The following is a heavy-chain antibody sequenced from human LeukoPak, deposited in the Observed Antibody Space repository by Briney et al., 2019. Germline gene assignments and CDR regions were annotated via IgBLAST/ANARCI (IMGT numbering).Heavy chain of an antibody. CDR1: GFTFSSYA. Sequence: GGSLRLSCAASGFTFSSYAMHWVRQAPGKGLEWVAVISYDGSNKYYADSVKGRFTISRDNSKNTLYLQMNSLRAEDTAVYYCAREIAVAGTEWFDPWGQGTLVTVSS. D-gene: IGHD6-19*01. J-gene: IGHJ5*02. CDR3: AREIAVAGTEWFDP. V-gene: IGHV3-30-3*01. CDR2: ISYDGSNK.